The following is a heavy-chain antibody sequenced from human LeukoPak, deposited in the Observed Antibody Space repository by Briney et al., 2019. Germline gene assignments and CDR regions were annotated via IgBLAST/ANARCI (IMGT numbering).Heavy chain of an antibody. V-gene: IGHV6-1*01. D-gene: IGHD1-26*01. CDR1: GDSVSSNSAA. Sequence: SQTLSLTCAISGDSVSSNSAAWNWIRQSPSRGLEWLGRTYYRSKWYNDYAVSVQSRITINPDTSKNQFSLKLSSVTAADTAVYYCARGLLRPIEGRHFDYWGQGTLVTVSS. CDR2: TYYRSKWYN. J-gene: IGHJ4*02. CDR3: ARGLLRPIEGRHFDY.